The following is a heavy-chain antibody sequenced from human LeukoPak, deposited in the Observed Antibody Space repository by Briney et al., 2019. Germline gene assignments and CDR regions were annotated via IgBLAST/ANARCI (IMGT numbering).Heavy chain of an antibody. Sequence: GASVKVSCKASGYTFTGYYMHWVRQAPGQGLEWMGRINPNSGGTNYAQKFQGRVTMTRDTSISTAYMELSRLRSDDTAVYYCAREYNWNLPDYYYYYMDVWGKGTTVTVSS. CDR2: INPNSGGT. J-gene: IGHJ6*03. CDR1: GYTFTGYY. V-gene: IGHV1-2*06. D-gene: IGHD1-20*01. CDR3: AREYNWNLPDYYYYYMDV.